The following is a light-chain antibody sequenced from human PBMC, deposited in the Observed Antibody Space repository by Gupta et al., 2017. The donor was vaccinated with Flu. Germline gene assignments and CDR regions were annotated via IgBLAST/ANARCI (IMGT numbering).Light chain of an antibody. CDR1: QTVTDGY. Sequence: EIVLTQSPGTLSLSPGDRATLSCRASQTVTDGYLAWYQQTPGQAPRLLIFGVSNRATGIPARLGGWGFGTKFTLTIIKPETNDFAVFSGTQQGVSPPVSF. V-gene: IGKV3-20*01. CDR3: TQQGVSPPVS. J-gene: IGKJ2*03. CDR2: GVS.